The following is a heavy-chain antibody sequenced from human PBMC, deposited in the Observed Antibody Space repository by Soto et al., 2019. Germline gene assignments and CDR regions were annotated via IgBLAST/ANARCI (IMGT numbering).Heavy chain of an antibody. CDR2: IIPIFGTA. D-gene: IGHD3-10*01. J-gene: IGHJ6*02. CDR1: GGTFSSYA. V-gene: IGHV1-69*13. CDR3: AFSVDSHYYGSGSPYYYGMDV. Sequence: GASVKVSCKASGGTFSSYAISWVRQAPGQGLEWMGGIIPIFGTANYAQKFQGRVTITADESTSTAYMELSSLRSEDTAVYYCAFSVDSHYYGSGSPYYYGMDVWGQGTTVTVSS.